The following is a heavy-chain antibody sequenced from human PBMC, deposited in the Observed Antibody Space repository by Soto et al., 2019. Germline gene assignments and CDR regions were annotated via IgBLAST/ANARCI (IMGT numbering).Heavy chain of an antibody. CDR1: GYTFTSYY. D-gene: IGHD3-10*01. Sequence: ASVKVSCKASGYTFTSYYMHWVRQAPGQRLERMGWINAGNGNTRYSQKFQGRVTITRDTSASTAYMELRSVTTADTAVYFCTRDTYGGGIWGQGTMVTVS. CDR3: TRDTYGGGI. CDR2: INAGNGNT. V-gene: IGHV1-3*01. J-gene: IGHJ3*02.